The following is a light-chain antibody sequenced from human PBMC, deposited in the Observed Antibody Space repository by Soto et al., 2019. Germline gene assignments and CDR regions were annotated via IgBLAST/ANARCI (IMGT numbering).Light chain of an antibody. CDR2: SNT. CDR1: SSNIGSNT. CDR3: AAWDDSLNGHVV. V-gene: IGLV1-44*01. Sequence: QSVLTQPPSASGTPGQRVTISCSGSSSNIGSNTVNWYQQLPGTAPKLLIYSNTQRPSGVPDRFSGSKPGTSASLAISGLQSEDEADYYCAAWDDSLNGHVVFGGGTKVTVL. J-gene: IGLJ2*01.